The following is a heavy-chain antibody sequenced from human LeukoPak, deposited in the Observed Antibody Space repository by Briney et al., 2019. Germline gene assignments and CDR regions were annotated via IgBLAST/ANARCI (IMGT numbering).Heavy chain of an antibody. CDR1: GFKVSSNY. J-gene: IGHJ6*02. D-gene: IGHD3-22*01. V-gene: IGHV3-53*05. CDR2: INTGGST. CDR3: AKDGDSSGNYYYYGMDV. Sequence: GGSLRLSCAASGFKVSSNYMSWVRQAPGKGLAWVSLINTGGSTYYADSVKGRFTISRDNAKNSLYLQMNSLRAEDTALYYCAKDGDSSGNYYYYGMDVWGQGTTVTVSS.